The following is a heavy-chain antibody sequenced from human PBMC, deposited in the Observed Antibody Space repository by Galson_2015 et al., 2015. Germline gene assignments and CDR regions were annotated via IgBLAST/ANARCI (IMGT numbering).Heavy chain of an antibody. Sequence: SLRLSCAASGFTFSSYWMSWVRQMPGKGLEWMGISYPGDSDTKYSPSFQGQVTISADKSTSTAYLQWSSLRASDTAMYYCARRMSGYYRYYFDYWGQGTLVTVSS. J-gene: IGHJ4*02. V-gene: IGHV5-51*01. CDR2: SYPGDSDT. CDR3: ARRMSGYYRYYFDY. D-gene: IGHD3-3*01. CDR1: GFTFSSYW.